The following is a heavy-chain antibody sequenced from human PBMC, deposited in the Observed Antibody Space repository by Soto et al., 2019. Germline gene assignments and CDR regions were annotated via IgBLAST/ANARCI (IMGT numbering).Heavy chain of an antibody. Sequence: EVQLVESGGGLVQPGGSLRLSCAASGFTFSSYWMHWVRQAPGKGLVWVSRINSDGSSTSYADSVKGRFTISRDNAKKTLYQQMNSLRADDTAVYYCAREGGRSWYYGLDVWGQGTTVTVSS. J-gene: IGHJ6*02. CDR2: INSDGSST. CDR3: AREGGRSWYYGLDV. D-gene: IGHD6-13*01. CDR1: GFTFSSYW. V-gene: IGHV3-74*01.